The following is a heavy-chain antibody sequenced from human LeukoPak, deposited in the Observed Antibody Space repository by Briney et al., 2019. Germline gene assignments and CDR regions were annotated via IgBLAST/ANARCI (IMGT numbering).Heavy chain of an antibody. J-gene: IGHJ5*02. CDR3: ARSRQATGLLSS. CDR2: IYDRGPA. D-gene: IGHD2-2*01. Sequence: SQTLSLTCTVSGGAIASGGYSWNWIRQSPGKGLEWIGCIYDRGPAYYNPSLKSRFTISVDRPKNQFFLNVTSLTAADTAVYYCARSRQATGLLSSWGQGTPVVVSS. CDR1: GGAIASGGYS. V-gene: IGHV4-30-2*06.